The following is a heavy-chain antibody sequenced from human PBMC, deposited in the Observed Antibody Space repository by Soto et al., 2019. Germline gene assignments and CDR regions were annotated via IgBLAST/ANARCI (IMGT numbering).Heavy chain of an antibody. V-gene: IGHV1-18*01. CDR3: AANKNNWNYESYY. CDR2: ISAYNGNT. D-gene: IGHD1-7*01. J-gene: IGHJ4*01. Sequence: ASVKVSCKASGYTFTSYGISWVRQAPGQGLEWMGWISAYNGNTNYAQKLQGRVTMTTDTSTSTAYMELSSLRSEDTAAYHCAANKNNWNYESYYWGHGTPVTVSS. CDR1: GYTFTSYG.